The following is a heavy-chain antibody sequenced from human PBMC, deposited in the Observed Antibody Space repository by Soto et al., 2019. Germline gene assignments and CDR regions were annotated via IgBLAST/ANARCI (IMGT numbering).Heavy chain of an antibody. V-gene: IGHV1-69*06. CDR3: ARVTDYDSLTGLNYYYGMDV. Sequence: QVQLVQSGAEVKKPGSSVKVSCKASGGTFSSYAISWVRQAPGQGLEWMGGIIPIFGTANYAQKFQGRVTITADKCTSTAYMELSSLRSEDTAVYYCARVTDYDSLTGLNYYYGMDVWGQGTTVTVSS. CDR1: GGTFSSYA. CDR2: IIPIFGTA. D-gene: IGHD3-9*01. J-gene: IGHJ6*02.